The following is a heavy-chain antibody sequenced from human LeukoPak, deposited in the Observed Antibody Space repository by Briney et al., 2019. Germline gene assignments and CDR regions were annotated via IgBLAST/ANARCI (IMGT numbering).Heavy chain of an antibody. V-gene: IGHV3-30*18. D-gene: IGHD3-10*01. CDR3: AKAPIPITMVRGVYFDY. CDR1: GFTFSSYG. CDR2: ISYDGSNK. Sequence: GGSLRLSCAASGFTFSSYGMHWVRQAPGKGLEWVAVISYDGSNKYYADPVKGRFTISRDNSKNTLYLQMNSLRAEDTAVYYCAKAPIPITMVRGVYFDYWGQGTLVTVSS. J-gene: IGHJ4*02.